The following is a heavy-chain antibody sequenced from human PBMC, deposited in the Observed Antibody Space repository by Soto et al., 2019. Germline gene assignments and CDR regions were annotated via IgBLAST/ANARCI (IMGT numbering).Heavy chain of an antibody. Sequence: QVQLQQWGAGLLKPSETLSLTCAVYGGSFSGYYWSWIRQPPGKGLEWIGEINHSGSTNYNPSLKGRVTISVDTSKNQFSLKLSSVTAADTAVYYCARGRSGSYYLDYWGQGTLVTVSS. J-gene: IGHJ4*02. CDR2: INHSGST. CDR1: GGSFSGYY. CDR3: ARGRSGSYYLDY. V-gene: IGHV4-34*01. D-gene: IGHD1-26*01.